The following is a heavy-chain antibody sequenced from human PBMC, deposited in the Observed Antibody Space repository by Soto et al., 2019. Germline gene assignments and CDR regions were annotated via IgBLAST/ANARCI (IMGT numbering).Heavy chain of an antibody. V-gene: IGHV3-9*01. D-gene: IGHD3-10*01. CDR3: AKAPVYGSGGWFDP. CDR2: ISWNSGNL. J-gene: IGHJ5*02. CDR1: GFIFKNYA. Sequence: ESQLVESGGGLVQPGRSLRLSCEASGFIFKNYAMVWVRQGPGKGLEWVSSISWNSGNLVYGDSVKGRFTISRDNAKNSLYLQMNSLRTEDTAWYFCAKAPVYGSGGWFDPWGQGTLVTVSS.